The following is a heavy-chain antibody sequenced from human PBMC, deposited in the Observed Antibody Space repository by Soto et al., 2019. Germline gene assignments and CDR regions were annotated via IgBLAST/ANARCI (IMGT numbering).Heavy chain of an antibody. CDR3: AKDRSVRGVNDMDG. CDR1: GFTFSSFA. CDR2: IGGSGVGT. D-gene: IGHD3-10*01. V-gene: IGHV3-23*01. J-gene: IGHJ6*02. Sequence: EVQLLESGGGLVQPGGSLRLSCAASGFTFSSFAMTWVRQAPGKGLEWVSTIGGSGVGTYYADSVKGRFTISRDTSKNTLYLQMTSPRAEDPAVHYCAKDRSVRGVNDMDGWGQGTTVTVS.